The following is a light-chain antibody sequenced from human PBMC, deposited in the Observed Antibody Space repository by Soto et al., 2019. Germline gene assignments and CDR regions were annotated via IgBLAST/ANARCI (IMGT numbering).Light chain of an antibody. V-gene: IGLV1-51*01. CDR1: SSNIENNY. J-gene: IGLJ2*01. Sequence: QSVLTQPPSVSAAPGQKVTISCSGTSSNIENNYVSWYQQLPGTAPKLLIYDNNQRPSGIPDQFSGSKSGTSATLGITGLQTGDEADYYCGTWDSSLSAVVFGGGTQLTVL. CDR3: GTWDSSLSAVV. CDR2: DNN.